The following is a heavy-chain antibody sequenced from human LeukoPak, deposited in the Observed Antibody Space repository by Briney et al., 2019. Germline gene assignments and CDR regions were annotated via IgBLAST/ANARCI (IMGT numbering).Heavy chain of an antibody. CDR2: IKQDGSEK. CDR1: GFTFSNSW. CDR3: ARALGATFAFDI. D-gene: IGHD1-26*01. V-gene: IGHV3-7*01. Sequence: GGSLRLSCAASGFTFSNSWMSWVRQAPGKGLEWVANIKQDGSEKYYVDSVKGRFTISRDNAKNSLYLQMNSLRAEDTAVYYCARALGATFAFDIWGQGTMVTVSS. J-gene: IGHJ3*02.